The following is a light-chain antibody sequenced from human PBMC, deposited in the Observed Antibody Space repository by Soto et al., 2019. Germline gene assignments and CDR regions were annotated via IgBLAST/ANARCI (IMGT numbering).Light chain of an antibody. CDR1: QSLGNSY. CDR2: GAS. V-gene: IGKV3-20*01. CDR3: QQYGSSPRT. J-gene: IGKJ1*01. Sequence: DTVLAQSPGTLSLSPGEGATLSCRASQSLGNSYLAWYQQRPGQAPRLLIYGASSRATGIPDRFSGSGSGTDFTLTISRLEPEDFAVYYCQQYGSSPRTFGQGTRVDI.